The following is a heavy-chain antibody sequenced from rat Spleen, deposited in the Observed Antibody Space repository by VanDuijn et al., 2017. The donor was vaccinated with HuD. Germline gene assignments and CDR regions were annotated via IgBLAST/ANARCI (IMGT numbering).Heavy chain of an antibody. CDR1: GFTFNYYW. D-gene: IGHD2-1*01. CDR3: TRDSVIPTYFFDY. J-gene: IGHJ2*01. Sequence: EVQLVESGGGLVQPGRSLKLSCITSGFTFNYYWMTWIRQAPGKGLEWVASISTGGGKTYYRDSVKGRFTISRDNAKSTLYLQMNSLRSEDTATYYCTRDSVIPTYFFDYWGQGVMVTVSS. V-gene: IGHV5-31*01. CDR2: ISTGGGKT.